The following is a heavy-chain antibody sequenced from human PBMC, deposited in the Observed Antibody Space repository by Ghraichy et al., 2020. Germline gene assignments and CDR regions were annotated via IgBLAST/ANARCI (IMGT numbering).Heavy chain of an antibody. V-gene: IGHV3-21*01. CDR1: GFTFSSYS. CDR3: ARDPGYNYYYGMDV. D-gene: IGHD1-14*01. CDR2: ISSSSSYI. Sequence: GGSLRLSCAASGFTFSSYSMNWVRQAPGKGLEWVSSISSSSSYIYYADSVKGRFTISRDNAKNSLYLQMNSLRAEDTAVYYCARDPGYNYYYGMDVWGQGTTVTVSS. J-gene: IGHJ6*02.